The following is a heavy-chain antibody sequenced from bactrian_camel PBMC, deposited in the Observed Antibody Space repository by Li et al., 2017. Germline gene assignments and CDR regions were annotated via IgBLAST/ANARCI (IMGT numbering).Heavy chain of an antibody. CDR2: LDNDGRT. V-gene: IGHV3S55*01. Sequence: HVQLVESGGGSVQAGGSLRLSCAASGYRYASYCMGWFRQAPGEKREGVASLDNDGRTTYADSVKGRFTVSRDDGKNTLYLRMNNLQPEDTTTYYCAATLSFRLADIFAPSLYTHWGQGTQVTVS. CDR3: AATLSFRLADIFAPSLYTH. J-gene: IGHJ4*01. D-gene: IGHD5*01. CDR1: GYRYASYC.